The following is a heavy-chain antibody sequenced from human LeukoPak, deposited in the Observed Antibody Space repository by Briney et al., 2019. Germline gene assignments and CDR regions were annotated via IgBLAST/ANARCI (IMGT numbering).Heavy chain of an antibody. J-gene: IGHJ2*01. Sequence: TGGSLRLSCAASGFTFSSYGMHWVRQAPGKGLEWVAFIRYDGSNKYYADSVKGRFTISRENAKNSLYLQMNSLRAGDTAVYYCARVAGWYFDLWGRGTLVTVSS. CDR3: ARVAGWYFDL. CDR2: IRYDGSNK. V-gene: IGHV3-30*02. CDR1: GFTFSSYG.